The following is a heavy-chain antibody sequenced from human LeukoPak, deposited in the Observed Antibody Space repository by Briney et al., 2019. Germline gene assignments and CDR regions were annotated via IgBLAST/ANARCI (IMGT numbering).Heavy chain of an antibody. CDR2: INHSGST. CDR1: GGSFSGYY. V-gene: IGHV4-34*01. J-gene: IGHJ5*02. Sequence: SETLSLTCAVYGGSFSGYYWSWLRQPPGKGLEWIGEINHSGSTNYNPSLKSRVTISVDTSKNQFSLKLSSLTAADTAVYYCARGSNTGYSSGWARRWFDPWGQGTLVTVSS. D-gene: IGHD6-19*01. CDR3: ARGSNTGYSSGWARRWFDP.